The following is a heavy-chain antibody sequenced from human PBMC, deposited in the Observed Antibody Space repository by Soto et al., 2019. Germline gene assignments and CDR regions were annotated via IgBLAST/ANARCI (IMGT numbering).Heavy chain of an antibody. J-gene: IGHJ1*01. Sequence: HGQLVQSGAEVKKPGASVKVSCKASGYTFHMFGYTWVRQAPGQGLEWVGWIRAYDGNTAYGQHFQGRVSLSNDTTTSTAYMELRSLTSDDTGVYFCARTRRLSLNDDHGDYGDSKEAHWCQGTLISVYS. V-gene: IGHV1-18*01. CDR3: ARTRRLSLNDDHGDYGDSKEAH. CDR1: GYTFHMFG. CDR2: IRAYDGNT. D-gene: IGHD4-17*01.